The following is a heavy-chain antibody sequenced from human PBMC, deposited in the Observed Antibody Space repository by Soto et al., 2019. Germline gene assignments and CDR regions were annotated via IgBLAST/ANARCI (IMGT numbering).Heavy chain of an antibody. CDR2: IWYDGSNK. CDR3: ARDPISSTVVAGYFDY. V-gene: IGHV3-33*01. CDR1: RFTFSSYG. J-gene: IGHJ4*02. D-gene: IGHD2-15*01. Sequence: QVQLVESGGGVVQPGRSLRLSCAASRFTFSSYGMHWVRQAPGKGLEWVAVIWYDGSNKYYADSVKGRFTISRDNSKNTLYLQMNSLRAEDTAVYYCARDPISSTVVAGYFDYWGQGTLVTVSS.